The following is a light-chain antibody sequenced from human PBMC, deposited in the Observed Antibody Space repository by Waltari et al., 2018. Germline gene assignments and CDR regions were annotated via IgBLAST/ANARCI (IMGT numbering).Light chain of an antibody. J-gene: IGKJ2*01. Sequence: DVQMTQAPSSLSASVGDRVTNTCQASQDIEKHLNWYQQKPGKAPKLLIYDASNLETGVPLRFSGSRSRTDFTFTISSLQPEDVATYYCQQYDNIPHTFGQGTTLEIK. CDR1: QDIEKH. V-gene: IGKV1-33*01. CDR3: QQYDNIPHT. CDR2: DAS.